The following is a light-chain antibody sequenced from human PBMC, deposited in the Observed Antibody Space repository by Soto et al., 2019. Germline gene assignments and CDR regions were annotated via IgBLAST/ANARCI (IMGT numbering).Light chain of an antibody. CDR1: QTVSITY. V-gene: IGKV3-15*01. J-gene: IGKJ4*01. CDR3: QPYNIWTLT. Sequence: PAESATLSGRASQTVSITYLTWYQQKPGQAPRLLIYDTSTRAPGVPTRFSGSRSGAEFTLTINSLQYEDVAVYYCQPYNIWTLTFGGGTKVDIK. CDR2: DTS.